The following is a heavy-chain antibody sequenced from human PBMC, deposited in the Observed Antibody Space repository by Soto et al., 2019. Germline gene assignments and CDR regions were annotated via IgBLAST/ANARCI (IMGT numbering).Heavy chain of an antibody. J-gene: IGHJ5*02. D-gene: IGHD2-2*01. CDR2: MNPNSGNT. Sequence: GASVKVSCKASGYTFTSYDINWVRQATGQGLEWMGWMNPNSGNTGYAQKFQGRVTMTRNTSISTAYMELSRLRSEDTAVYYCARDLGYCSSTSCYAYWFDLWGQGTLVTVSS. CDR3: ARDLGYCSSTSCYAYWFDL. V-gene: IGHV1-8*01. CDR1: GYTFTSYD.